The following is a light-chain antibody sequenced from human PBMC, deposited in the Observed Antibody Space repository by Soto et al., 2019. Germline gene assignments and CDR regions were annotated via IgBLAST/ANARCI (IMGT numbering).Light chain of an antibody. CDR1: SSNIGNNA. Sequence: QSVLTQPPSVSEAPRQRVTISCSGSSSNIGNNAVNWYQQLPGKAPKLLIYYDDLLPSGVSDRCSGSKSGTSASLAISGLQSEDEADYYCAAWDDSLHVVLFGGGTQLTVL. CDR3: AAWDDSLHVVL. J-gene: IGLJ2*01. CDR2: YDD. V-gene: IGLV1-36*01.